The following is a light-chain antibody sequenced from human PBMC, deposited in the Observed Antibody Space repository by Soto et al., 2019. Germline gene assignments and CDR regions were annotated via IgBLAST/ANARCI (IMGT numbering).Light chain of an antibody. CDR3: QQYDSTVWT. J-gene: IGKJ1*01. V-gene: IGKV3-20*01. Sequence: EIVLTQSPGTLSLSPGETATLSCRASQTGDSRYLAWYQQKRGQAPRLLIYAASSRATGVPDRFSGSGSETDFTLTIRRLEPEDFAVYYCQQYDSTVWTFGQGTKVDIK. CDR1: QTGDSRY. CDR2: AAS.